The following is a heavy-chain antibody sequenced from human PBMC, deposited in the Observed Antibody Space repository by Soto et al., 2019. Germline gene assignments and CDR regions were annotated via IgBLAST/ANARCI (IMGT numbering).Heavy chain of an antibody. D-gene: IGHD5-12*01. J-gene: IGHJ6*02. V-gene: IGHV1-69*08. CDR3: ARDRDSGYDLGSLDDDYYGMDV. CDR1: GGTFRSYS. CDR2: IIPILGIK. Sequence: QVQLVQSGAEVKKPGSSVRVSCKVSGGTFRSYSINWVRQAPGLGLEWMGRIIPILGIKNFAQKFQGRLTITADRSTSTAYMVLSSLRSEDTAVYYCARDRDSGYDLGSLDDDYYGMDVWGQGTTVTVSS.